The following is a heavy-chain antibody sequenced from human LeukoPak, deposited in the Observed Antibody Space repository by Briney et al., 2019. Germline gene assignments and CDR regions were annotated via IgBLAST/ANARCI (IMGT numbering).Heavy chain of an antibody. V-gene: IGHV4-39*02. D-gene: IGHD6-13*01. J-gene: IGHJ6*02. CDR2: IYYSGST. CDR3: AREQLVRTYYYYGMDV. CDR1: GGSINSNHYS. Sequence: PSETLSLTCTVSGGSINSNHYSWDWIRQPPGKGLEWIGNIYYSGSTYYNPSLKSRVTISVDTSKNQFSLKLSSVTAADTAMYYCAREQLVRTYYYYGMDVWGQGTTVTVSS.